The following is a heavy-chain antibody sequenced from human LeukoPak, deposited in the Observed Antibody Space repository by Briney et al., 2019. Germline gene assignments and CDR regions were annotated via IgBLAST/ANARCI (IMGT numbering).Heavy chain of an antibody. V-gene: IGHV3-53*01. CDR3: AKDLRPDGVDNFDH. CDR1: GFIVSSNY. D-gene: IGHD2-8*01. Sequence: QSGGSLRLSCVASGFIVSSNYLNWVRQAPGKGLEWLSIIYVGDNVYYADSVKGRFTISRDTSRNTVYLQMNSLRVEDTAIYYCAKDLRPDGVDNFDHWGQGILVTVSS. CDR2: IYVGDNV. J-gene: IGHJ4*02.